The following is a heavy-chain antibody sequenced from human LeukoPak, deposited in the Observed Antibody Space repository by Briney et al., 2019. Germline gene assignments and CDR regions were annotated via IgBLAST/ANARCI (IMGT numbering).Heavy chain of an antibody. Sequence: SVKVSCKASGGTSSSYTISWVRQAPGQGLEWMGRIIPIDGVENYAQKFQGGVTITADKLTSTAYMELGSLRSEDTAVYYCARALDCTNGVCFGDDAFDIWGQGTMVTVSS. CDR2: IIPIDGVE. D-gene: IGHD2-8*01. CDR3: ARALDCTNGVCFGDDAFDI. J-gene: IGHJ3*02. V-gene: IGHV1-69*02. CDR1: GGTSSSYT.